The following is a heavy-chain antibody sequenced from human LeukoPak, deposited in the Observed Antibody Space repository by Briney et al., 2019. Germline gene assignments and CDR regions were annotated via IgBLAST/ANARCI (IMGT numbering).Heavy chain of an antibody. CDR2: ISSSSSTI. J-gene: IGHJ4*02. CDR1: GFTFSSYS. D-gene: IGHD2-21*02. Sequence: PGGSLRLSCAAPGFTFSSYSMNWVRQAPGKGLEWVSHISSSSSTIYYADSVKGRFTISRDNAKNSLYLQMNSLRAEDTAMYYCARDGVVPGPWHFDYWGQGTLVTVSS. CDR3: ARDGVVPGPWHFDY. V-gene: IGHV3-48*01.